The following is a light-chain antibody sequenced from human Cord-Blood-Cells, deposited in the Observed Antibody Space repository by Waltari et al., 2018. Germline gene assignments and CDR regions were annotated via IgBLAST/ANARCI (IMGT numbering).Light chain of an antibody. V-gene: IGKV3-15*01. CDR3: QQYNNWPPYT. Sequence: EIVMTQSPATLSVSPGERATLSCRASQSVSSNLAWYQQKPGRAPRLLIYGASTRATGIPARFSGSGSRTEFTLTISSLQSEDFAVYYCQQYNNWPPYTFGQGTKLEIK. CDR1: QSVSSN. J-gene: IGKJ2*01. CDR2: GAS.